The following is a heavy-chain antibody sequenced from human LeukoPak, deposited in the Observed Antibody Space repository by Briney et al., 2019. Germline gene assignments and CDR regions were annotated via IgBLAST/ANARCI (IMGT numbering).Heavy chain of an antibody. CDR3: ARDLDFWSGYYWGFDY. D-gene: IGHD3-3*01. CDR2: IYTSGST. Sequence: SETLSLNCTVSGGSISSYYWSWIRQPAGKGLEWIGRIYTSGSTNYNPSLKSRVTMSVDTAKNQFSLKLSSVTAADTAVYYCARDLDFWSGYYWGFDYWGQGTLVTVSS. V-gene: IGHV4-4*07. J-gene: IGHJ4*02. CDR1: GGSISSYY.